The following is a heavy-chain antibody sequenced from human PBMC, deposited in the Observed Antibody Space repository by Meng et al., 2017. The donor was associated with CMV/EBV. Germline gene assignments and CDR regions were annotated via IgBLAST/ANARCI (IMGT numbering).Heavy chain of an antibody. J-gene: IGHJ4*02. CDR3: ARVRGGFLEWIGRYFDY. D-gene: IGHD3-3*01. CDR2: IKQDGSEK. Sequence: GESLKISCAASGFTFSSYWMSWVRQAPGKGLEWVANIKQDGSEKCYVDSVKGRFTISRDNAKNSLYLQMNSLRAEDTAVYYCARVRGGFLEWIGRYFDYWGQGTLVTVSS. CDR1: GFTFSSYW. V-gene: IGHV3-7*01.